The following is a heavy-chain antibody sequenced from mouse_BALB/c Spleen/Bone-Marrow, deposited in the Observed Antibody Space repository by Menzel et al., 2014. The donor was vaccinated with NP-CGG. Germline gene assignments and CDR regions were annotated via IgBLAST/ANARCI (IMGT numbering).Heavy chain of an antibody. Sequence: VKLMESGPGLVAPSQSLSITCTVSGFSLKNYGVHWVRQPPGRGLEWLGVIGTGRGTNYNSALMSRLSISKDNSKSQVFLKMSSLQTDDTAMYYCARDRAYGNWYFDVWGAGTTVTVSS. CDR3: ARDRAYGNWYFDV. J-gene: IGHJ1*01. CDR2: IGTGRGT. D-gene: IGHD2-1*01. V-gene: IGHV2-9*02. CDR1: GFSLKNYG.